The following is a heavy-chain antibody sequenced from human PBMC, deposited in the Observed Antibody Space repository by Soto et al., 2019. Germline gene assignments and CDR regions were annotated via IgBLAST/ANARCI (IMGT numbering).Heavy chain of an antibody. D-gene: IGHD6-19*01. CDR2: IFHSGSS. CDR3: ARAPGLGVANIDY. V-gene: IGHV4-59*02. J-gene: IGHJ4*02. CDR1: GSSVTGFY. Sequence: SETLSLTCTVSGSSVTGFYWSWIRQPPGKRLEWIGYIFHSGSSNYNPSLKSRVTISVDTSKSQVSLRLTSVTAADTAVYYCARAPGLGVANIDYWGRGTLVTVSS.